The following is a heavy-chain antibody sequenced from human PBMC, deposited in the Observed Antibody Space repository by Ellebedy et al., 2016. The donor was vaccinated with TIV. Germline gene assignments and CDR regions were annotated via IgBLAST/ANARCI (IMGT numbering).Heavy chain of an antibody. Sequence: GESLKISCAASGFTFSSYAMSWVRQAPGKGLECVSVIYSGGTTYYADSVKGRFTISRDNSKNTLYLQMNSLRAEDTAVYFCARENGYYFDYWGQGTLVIVSS. CDR1: GFTFSSYA. CDR2: IYSGGTT. J-gene: IGHJ4*02. D-gene: IGHD6-25*01. CDR3: ARENGYYFDY. V-gene: IGHV3-66*01.